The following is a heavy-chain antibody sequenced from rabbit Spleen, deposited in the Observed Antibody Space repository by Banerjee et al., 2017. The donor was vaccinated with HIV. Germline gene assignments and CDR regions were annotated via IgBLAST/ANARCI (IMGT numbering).Heavy chain of an antibody. CDR2: NDPLFGNT. J-gene: IGHJ4*01. CDR1: GFDFSGYG. CDR3: VRESIYNGDGDDKGFNL. Sequence: QEQLVESGGGLVQPGGSLKLSCKASGFDFSGYGMSWVRQAPGKGLEWIGYNDPLFGNTYYASWVNGRFTISSHNAQNTLYLQLNSLTAADTATYFCVRESIYNGDGDDKGFNLWGQGTLVTVS. V-gene: IGHV1S47*01. D-gene: IGHD2-1*01.